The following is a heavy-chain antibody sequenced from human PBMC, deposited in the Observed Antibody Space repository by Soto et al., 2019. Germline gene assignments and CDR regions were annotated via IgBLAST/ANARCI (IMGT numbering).Heavy chain of an antibody. Sequence: QDQLVQSGVEVKKPGASVKVSCKASGYSFTNYGITWVRQAPGQGFEWMGWISAYNGNTNYAQKFQCRVTLTTDASTSTASLELRSLRSDDTAVYYCARGGGVAPPVAGNTHYYYYMDVGGKGTTVTVPS. J-gene: IGHJ6*03. CDR2: ISAYNGNT. CDR3: ARGGGVAPPVAGNTHYYYYMDV. D-gene: IGHD6-19*01. V-gene: IGHV1-18*01. CDR1: GYSFTNYG.